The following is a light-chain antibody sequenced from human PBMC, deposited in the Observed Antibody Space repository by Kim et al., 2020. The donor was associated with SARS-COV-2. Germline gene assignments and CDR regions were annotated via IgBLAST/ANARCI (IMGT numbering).Light chain of an antibody. J-gene: IGKJ2*01. Sequence: SASVGDRVTITCRASQSISSYLNWYQQKPGKAHKLLIYAASSLQSGVPSRFSCSGSGTDFTLTISSLQPEDFATYYCQQSYSTPYTFGQGTKLEI. V-gene: IGKV1-39*01. CDR3: QQSYSTPYT. CDR2: AAS. CDR1: QSISSY.